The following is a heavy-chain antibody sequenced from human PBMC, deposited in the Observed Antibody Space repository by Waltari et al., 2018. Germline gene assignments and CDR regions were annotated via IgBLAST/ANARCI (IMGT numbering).Heavy chain of an antibody. D-gene: IGHD6-13*01. CDR2: IYFDGST. Sequence: QVRLQEYGPRPVTPSETLSRTCAVPASINHDYWSWIRQPPGKGLEWVGYIYFDGSTNYNPSLKSRVTISIDVSRNHVCLRLSSVTAADTAVYYCATDNRPASAGLWGQGTLVTVSS. CDR3: ATDNRPASAGL. CDR1: ASINHDY. V-gene: IGHV4-59*01. J-gene: IGHJ4*02.